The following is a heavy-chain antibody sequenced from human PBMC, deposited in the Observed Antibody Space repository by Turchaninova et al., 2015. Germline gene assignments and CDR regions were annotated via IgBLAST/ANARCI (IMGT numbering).Heavy chain of an antibody. CDR3: AKEGCGLINCAIGGLGY. Sequence: EVQLLESGGGLVQPGGSLRLSCTASGFTFRNYAMSWVRQAPGKGLGWVCAIDWVGVKKNYDAAGKGGITRSRDDSKNTLYLQMKGLGADDTAVYYGAKEGCGLINCAIGGLGYWGQGTLVTVSS. CDR1: GFTFRNYA. V-gene: IGHV3-23*01. D-gene: IGHD3-16*01. CDR2: IDWVGVKK. J-gene: IGHJ4*02.